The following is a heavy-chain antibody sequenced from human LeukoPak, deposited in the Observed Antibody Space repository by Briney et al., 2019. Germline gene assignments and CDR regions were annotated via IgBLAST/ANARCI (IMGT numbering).Heavy chain of an antibody. V-gene: IGHV1-18*01. D-gene: IGHD3-9*01. CDR1: GYTFTSYG. CDR2: ISAYNGNT. J-gene: IGHJ1*01. CDR3: ARDQLTGYSEYFQH. Sequence: ASVKVSCKASGYTFTSYGISWVRQAPGQGLVWMGWISAYNGNTNYAQKLQGRVTMTTDTSTSTAYMELRSLRSDDTAVYYCARDQLTGYSEYFQHWGQGTLVTVSS.